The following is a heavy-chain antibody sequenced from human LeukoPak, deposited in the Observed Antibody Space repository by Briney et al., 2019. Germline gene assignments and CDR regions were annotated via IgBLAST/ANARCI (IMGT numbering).Heavy chain of an antibody. J-gene: IGHJ4*02. CDR1: GGSISSSNYY. CDR3: ARPGYSSSWTPVY. D-gene: IGHD6-13*01. CDR2: IYYSGST. V-gene: IGHV4-39*01. Sequence: SETLSLTCTVSGGSISSSNYYWGWIPQPPGEGLEWIWSIYYSGSTYYNPSLKRRVTISVDTSKNQLSPKLSSVIAAATAVYYCARPGYSSSWTPVYWGLGTLVTVSS.